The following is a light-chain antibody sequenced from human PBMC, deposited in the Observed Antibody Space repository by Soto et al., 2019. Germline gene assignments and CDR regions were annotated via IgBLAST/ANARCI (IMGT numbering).Light chain of an antibody. V-gene: IGLV2-14*01. CDR1: NSDIGGFNY. J-gene: IGLJ2*01. CDR3: SSFMNSNTPHVV. Sequence: QSALTQPASVSGSPGQSITISCTGTNSDIGGFNYVSWYQKHPGKAPKLIIFDVSDRTSGVPYRFSASKSGNTASLTISGLQAEDEADYYCSSFMNSNTPHVVFGGGTKLTVL. CDR2: DVS.